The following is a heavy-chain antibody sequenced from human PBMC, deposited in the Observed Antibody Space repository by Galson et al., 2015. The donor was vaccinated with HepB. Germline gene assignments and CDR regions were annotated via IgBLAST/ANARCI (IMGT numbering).Heavy chain of an antibody. Sequence: SVKVSCKASGYTFTSYAMHWVRQAPGQRLEWMGWINAGNGNTKYSQKFQGRVTITRDTSASTAYMELSSLRSEDTAVYYCARDVEWGATGVNWFDPWGQGTLVTVSS. J-gene: IGHJ5*02. CDR3: ARDVEWGATGVNWFDP. V-gene: IGHV1-3*01. D-gene: IGHD1-26*01. CDR2: INAGNGNT. CDR1: GYTFTSYA.